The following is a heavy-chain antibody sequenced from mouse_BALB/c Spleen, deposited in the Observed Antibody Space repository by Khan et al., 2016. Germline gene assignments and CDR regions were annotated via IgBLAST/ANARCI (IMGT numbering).Heavy chain of an antibody. J-gene: IGHJ1*01. CDR1: GYTFSSYW. Sequence: QVRLLQSGAELMKPGASVKISCKATGYTFSSYWIEWVKQRPGHGLEWIGEILTGSGSTNYNEKFKGKATFTADTSSNTAYMQLSSLTSEDSAVYYCASMGGNYWYFDVWGAGTTVTVSS. D-gene: IGHD1-1*01. CDR3: ASMGGNYWYFDV. V-gene: IGHV1-9*01. CDR2: ILTGSGST.